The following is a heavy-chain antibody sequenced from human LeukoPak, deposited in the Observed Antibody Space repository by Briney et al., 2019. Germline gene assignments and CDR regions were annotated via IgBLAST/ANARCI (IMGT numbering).Heavy chain of an antibody. V-gene: IGHV1-69*13. CDR3: ARESGSYEAYFDY. Sequence: SVKVSCKASGGTFSSYAISWVRQAPGQGLEWMGRIFPIFATANYAQKFQGRVTITADESTSTAYMELSSLRSEDTAVYYCARESGSYEAYFDYWGQGTLVAVSS. CDR1: GGTFSSYA. CDR2: IFPIFATA. D-gene: IGHD1-26*01. J-gene: IGHJ4*02.